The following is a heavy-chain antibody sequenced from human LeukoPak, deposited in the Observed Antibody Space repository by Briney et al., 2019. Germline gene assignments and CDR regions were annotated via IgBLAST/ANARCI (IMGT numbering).Heavy chain of an antibody. J-gene: IGHJ3*02. V-gene: IGHV3-30*18. CDR3: AKGIAVAYDAFDI. CDR1: GFTFSSYG. D-gene: IGHD6-19*01. Sequence: PGGSLRLSCAASGFTFSSYGMHWVRQAPGKGLEWVAVISYDGSNKYYADSVKGRFTISRDNSKNTLYLQMNSLRAEDTAVYYCAKGIAVAYDAFDIWGQGTMVTVSS. CDR2: ISYDGSNK.